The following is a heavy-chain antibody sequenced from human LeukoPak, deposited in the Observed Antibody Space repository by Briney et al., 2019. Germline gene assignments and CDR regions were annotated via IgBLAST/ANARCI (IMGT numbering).Heavy chain of an antibody. J-gene: IGHJ3*02. CDR1: GGSISSYY. V-gene: IGHV4-59*12. CDR3: ARRNTRYYDILTGYLRSDAFDI. D-gene: IGHD3-9*01. Sequence: SESLSLTCTVSGGSISSYYWSWIRQPPGKGLEWIGYIYYSGSTNYNPSLKSRVTISVDTSKNQFSLKLSSVTAADTAVYYCARRNTRYYDILTGYLRSDAFDIWGQGTMVTVSS. CDR2: IYYSGST.